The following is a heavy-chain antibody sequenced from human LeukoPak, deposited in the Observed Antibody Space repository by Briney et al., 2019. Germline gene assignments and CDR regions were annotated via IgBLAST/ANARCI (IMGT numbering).Heavy chain of an antibody. V-gene: IGHV4-59*06. J-gene: IGHJ4*02. D-gene: IGHD3-10*01. CDR3: RRDGSVDY. CDR2: IYYSGST. CDR1: GGSISSYY. Sequence: PSETLSLTCTVSGGSISSYYWSWIRQPPGKGLEWIGYIYYSGSTYYNPSLKSRVTISVDTSKNQFSLKLSSVTAADTAVYYCRRDGSVDYWGQGTLVTVSS.